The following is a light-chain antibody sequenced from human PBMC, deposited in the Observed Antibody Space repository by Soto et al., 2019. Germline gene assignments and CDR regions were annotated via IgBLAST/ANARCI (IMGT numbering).Light chain of an antibody. Sequence: QSVLNQPASLYGAPVQAITISCTGNSSDVCGYNYVSWYQQHPGKAPKLMIYDVSNRPSGVSNRFSGSKSGNTASLTISGLHAEDEADYYCSSYTSSSTPHVFGTGTKVTVL. CDR2: DVS. CDR3: SSYTSSSTPHV. V-gene: IGLV2-14*01. J-gene: IGLJ1*01. CDR1: SSDVCGYNY.